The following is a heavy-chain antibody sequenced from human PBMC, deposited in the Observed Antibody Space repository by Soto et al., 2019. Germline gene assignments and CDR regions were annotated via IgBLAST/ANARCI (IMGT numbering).Heavy chain of an antibody. CDR3: GRDWGTGCYQLDS. CDR2: ICHGGIT. Sequence: SETLSLTCAVSGYSISTGFNWAWLRQPPGKGLEWIGSICHGGITYYNLSLKSRVTISSDASKNKIYLRLSSVTAADTARYYCGRDWGTGCYQLDSWGQGTLVTAPQ. J-gene: IGHJ4*02. CDR1: GYSISTGFN. D-gene: IGHD6-19*01. V-gene: IGHV4-38-2*02.